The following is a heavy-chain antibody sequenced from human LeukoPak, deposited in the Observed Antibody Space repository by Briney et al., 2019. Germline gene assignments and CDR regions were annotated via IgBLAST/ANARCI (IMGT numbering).Heavy chain of an antibody. D-gene: IGHD6-13*01. CDR2: INPNSGGT. J-gene: IGHJ5*02. V-gene: IGHV1-2*02. CDR1: GYTFTGYY. Sequence: GASVKVSCKASGYTFTGYYMHWVRQAPGQGLEWMGWINPNSGGTNYAQKFQGRVTMTRDTSISTAYMELSRLRSDDTAVYYCARVRARGSSWAGNWSDPWGQGTLVTVSS. CDR3: ARVRARGSSWAGNWSDP.